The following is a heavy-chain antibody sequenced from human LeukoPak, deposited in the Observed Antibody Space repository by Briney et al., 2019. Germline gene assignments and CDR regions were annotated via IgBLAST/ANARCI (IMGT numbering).Heavy chain of an antibody. CDR1: GGSLTNYY. V-gene: IGHV4-4*07. D-gene: IGHD5-18*01. CDR3: ARDSPDTYTYGHYYYYMDV. CDR2: IHSGGTT. Sequence: SGPGLVKPSETLSLTCTVSGGSLTNYYWTWIRQSAGKGLEFIGRIHSGGTTNYNPSLTGRITMSVDTSKNQFSLKLTSVTAADTAVYYCARDSPDTYTYGHYYYYMDVWGKGTTITVSS. J-gene: IGHJ6*03.